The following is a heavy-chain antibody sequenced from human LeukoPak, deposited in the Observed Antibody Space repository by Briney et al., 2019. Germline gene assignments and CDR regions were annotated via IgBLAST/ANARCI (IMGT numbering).Heavy chain of an antibody. J-gene: IGHJ4*02. CDR1: GYTFTSYY. Sequence: ASVKVSCTASGYTFTSYYIYWVRQAPGQGLEWMGIINPSRGSTNYAQRFQGRVTMTRDMSTSTVYMELSSLRPEDTAIYYCARGGHVRVYDNSAYYGHEWGQGTLVTVSS. CDR3: ARGGHVRVYDNSAYYGHE. D-gene: IGHD3-22*01. CDR2: INPSRGST. V-gene: IGHV1-46*01.